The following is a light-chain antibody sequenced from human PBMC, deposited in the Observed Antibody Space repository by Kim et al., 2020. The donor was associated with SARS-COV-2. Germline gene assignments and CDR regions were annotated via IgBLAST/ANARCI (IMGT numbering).Light chain of an antibody. J-gene: IGLJ2*01. Sequence: VALGKTVRLTCQGDSLRSYYATWDQQRPGQAPIVVIYGKNNRPSGIPDRFSGSSSGNTASLTITGTQAGDEADYYCNSRDSNDNVVFGGGTQLTVL. CDR2: GKN. CDR1: SLRSYY. CDR3: NSRDSNDNVV. V-gene: IGLV3-19*01.